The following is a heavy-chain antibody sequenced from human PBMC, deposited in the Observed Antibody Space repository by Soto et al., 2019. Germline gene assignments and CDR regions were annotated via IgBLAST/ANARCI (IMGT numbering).Heavy chain of an antibody. CDR1: GFTFSSSG. D-gene: IGHD1-7*01. Sequence: QVQLVESGGGVVQPGRSLRLSCAASGFTFSSSGMHWVRQAPGKGLEWLAVLWYDGSYKYNVDSVKGRFTISRDSSKNMLYPQMNSLRVEDTAVYYCARGNWNYGYFDYWGQGTLVTVSS. CDR3: ARGNWNYGYFDY. V-gene: IGHV3-33*01. CDR2: LWYDGSYK. J-gene: IGHJ4*02.